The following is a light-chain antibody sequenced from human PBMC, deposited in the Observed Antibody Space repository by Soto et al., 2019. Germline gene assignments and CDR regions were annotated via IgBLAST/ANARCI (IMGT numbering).Light chain of an antibody. Sequence: DIQMTQSPSSLSASVGDRVTITCRASRNISIFLNWYQQRPGKAPKLLIYAASSFLSGVPSRFSGSGSGTDFSLTISSLQVEDFATYFCQQSFPTPPYTFGQGTKLDIK. CDR1: RNISIF. CDR2: AAS. J-gene: IGKJ2*01. CDR3: QQSFPTPPYT. V-gene: IGKV1-39*01.